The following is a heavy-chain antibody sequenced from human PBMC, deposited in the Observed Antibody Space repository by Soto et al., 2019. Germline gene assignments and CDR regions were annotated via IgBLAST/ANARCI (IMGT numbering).Heavy chain of an antibody. CDR3: ARGRGYYDSSGYDY. V-gene: IGHV3-11*01. Sequence: PGGSLRLSCAASGFTFSDYYMNWIRQAPGKGLEWVSYISGGGSTIYNADSVKGRFTMSRDNAKKSLYLLMDSLRAEGTAVYYCARGRGYYDSSGYDYWGQGTLVTVSS. CDR1: GFTFSDYY. D-gene: IGHD3-22*01. CDR2: ISGGGSTI. J-gene: IGHJ4*02.